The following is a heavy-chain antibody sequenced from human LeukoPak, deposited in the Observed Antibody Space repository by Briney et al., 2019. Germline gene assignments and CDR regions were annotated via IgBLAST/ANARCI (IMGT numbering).Heavy chain of an antibody. CDR3: ARHAAAIPD. CDR1: GFIFSGYA. J-gene: IGHJ4*02. D-gene: IGHD2-21*01. CDR2: ITATGDT. V-gene: IGHV3-23*01. Sequence: PGGSLRLSCAASGFIFSGYAFSWVRQAPGRGLEWVSAITATGDTYYADSVMGRVTMSRDNSKNTLYLQMNGLRPEDTAIYYCARHAAAIPDWGQGTLVTVSS.